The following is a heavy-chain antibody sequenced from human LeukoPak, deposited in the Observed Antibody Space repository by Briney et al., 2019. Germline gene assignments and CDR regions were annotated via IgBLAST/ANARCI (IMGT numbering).Heavy chain of an antibody. V-gene: IGHV4-59*01. Sequence: DPSETLSLTCTVSGVSISIYYWSWIRQPPGKGLEWIGYVYNSGSTTYNPSLKSRATISVDTSKNQFSLKLSSVTAADTAVYYCARGRIAVAGTKNYFDYWGQGTLVTVSS. CDR1: GVSISIYY. J-gene: IGHJ4*02. CDR3: ARGRIAVAGTKNYFDY. D-gene: IGHD6-19*01. CDR2: VYNSGST.